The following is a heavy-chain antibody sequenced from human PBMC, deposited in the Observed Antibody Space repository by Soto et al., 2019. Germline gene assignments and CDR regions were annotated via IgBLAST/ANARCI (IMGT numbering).Heavy chain of an antibody. CDR1: GYTFTSYG. Sequence: ASVKVSCKASGYTFTSYGISWVRQAPGQGLEWMGWISAYNGNTNYAQKLQGRVTMTTDTSTSTAYTELRSLRSDDTAVYYCARAERGHSYGYSDYWGQGTLVTVSS. D-gene: IGHD5-18*01. CDR3: ARAERGHSYGYSDY. J-gene: IGHJ4*02. CDR2: ISAYNGNT. V-gene: IGHV1-18*01.